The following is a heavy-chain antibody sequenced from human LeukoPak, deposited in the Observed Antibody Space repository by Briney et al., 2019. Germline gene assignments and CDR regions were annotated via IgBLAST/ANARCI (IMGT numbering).Heavy chain of an antibody. V-gene: IGHV3-23*01. CDR3: AKAQSDSSGYYHSPIDY. D-gene: IGHD3-22*01. CDR1: GFTFSNSA. Sequence: QSGGSLRLSCAASGFTFSNSALSWVRQAPGKGLEWVPTTSGSGATAYYADSVKGRFTISRDNSKNTLNLQMNSLRAEDTAVYYCAKAQSDSSGYYHSPIDYWGQGTLVTVSS. J-gene: IGHJ4*02. CDR2: TSGSGATA.